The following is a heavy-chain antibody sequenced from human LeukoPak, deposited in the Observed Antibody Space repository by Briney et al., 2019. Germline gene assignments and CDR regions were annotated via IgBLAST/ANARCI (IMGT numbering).Heavy chain of an antibody. V-gene: IGHV3-66*02. D-gene: IGHD6-13*01. J-gene: IGHJ4*02. CDR3: ARDGRGSSWDY. Sequence: GGSLRLSCAASGFTVSSNYMSWVRQAPGKGLEWVSVIYSGGSTYYADSVKGRFTISRDNSKNTLYLQMNSLRAEDTAVYYCARDGRGSSWDYWGQGTLVTVSS. CDR1: GFTVSSNY. CDR2: IYSGGST.